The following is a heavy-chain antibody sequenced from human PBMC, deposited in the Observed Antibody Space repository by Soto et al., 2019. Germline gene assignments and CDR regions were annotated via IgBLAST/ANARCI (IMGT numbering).Heavy chain of an antibody. J-gene: IGHJ4*02. Sequence: PGGSLRLSCAASGFTFSIYGMHWVRHAPGKGLEWVAVISYHGNNKYYADSVKGRFTISRDNSKNTLYLQMNSLRAEDTAVYHCAKDVTYSSDCDMLWGQGTLVTVSS. CDR3: AKDVTYSSDCDML. CDR1: GFTFSIYG. V-gene: IGHV3-30*18. CDR2: ISYHGNNK. D-gene: IGHD6-19*01.